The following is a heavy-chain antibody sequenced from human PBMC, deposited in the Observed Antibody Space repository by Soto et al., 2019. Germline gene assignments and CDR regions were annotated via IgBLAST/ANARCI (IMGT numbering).Heavy chain of an antibody. CDR3: AREPADVDTAMDP. CDR1: GGSISSGDYY. V-gene: IGHV4-30-4*01. J-gene: IGHJ5*02. CDR2: IYYSGST. D-gene: IGHD5-18*01. Sequence: QVQLQESGPGLVKPSQTLSLTCTVSGGSISSGDYYWSWIRQPRGKGLEWIGYIYYSGSTYYNPSLKSRVTISVDTSKNQFSLKLSSVTAADTAVYYCAREPADVDTAMDPWSQGTLVTVSS.